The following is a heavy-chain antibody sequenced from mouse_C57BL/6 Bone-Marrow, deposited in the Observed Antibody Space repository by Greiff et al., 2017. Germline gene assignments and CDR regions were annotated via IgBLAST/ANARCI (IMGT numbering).Heavy chain of an antibody. V-gene: IGHV1-50*01. CDR3: ARSSLFDV. J-gene: IGHJ1*03. CDR1: GYTFTSYW. Sequence: VQLQQPGAELVKPGASVKLSCKASGYTFTSYWMQWVKQRPGQGLEWIGEIDPSDSYTNYNQKFKGKATLTVDTSSSTAHMQLSSLTSEDSAVYYCARSSLFDVWGTGTTVTVSS. CDR2: IDPSDSYT.